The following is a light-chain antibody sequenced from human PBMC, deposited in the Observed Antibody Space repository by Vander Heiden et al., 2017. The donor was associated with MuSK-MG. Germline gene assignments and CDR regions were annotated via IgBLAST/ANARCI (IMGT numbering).Light chain of an antibody. Sequence: IVLTQSPATLSLSPGERATLTGWASQSVDTYLAWFQQKPGQAPRLLIYDASTRASGTPARFSGSGSGTDFTLTISSLEPEDFAVFYCQQRYYWPHTFGGGTKVE. V-gene: IGKV3-11*01. CDR3: QQRYYWPHT. CDR1: QSVDTY. J-gene: IGKJ4*01. CDR2: DAS.